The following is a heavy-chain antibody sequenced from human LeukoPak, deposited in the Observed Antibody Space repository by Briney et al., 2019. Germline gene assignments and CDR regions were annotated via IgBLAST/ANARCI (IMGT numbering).Heavy chain of an antibody. V-gene: IGHV3-33*06. J-gene: IGHJ4*02. CDR3: AKELRGLRFCFLDY. CDR1: GFTFSSYG. D-gene: IGHD5-12*01. Sequence: GGSLRLSCAASGFTFSSYGMHWVRQAPGKGLEWVAVIWYDGSNKYYADSVKGRFTISRDNSKNTLYLQMNSLRAEDTAVYYCAKELRGLRFCFLDYWGQGTLVTVSS. CDR2: IWYDGSNK.